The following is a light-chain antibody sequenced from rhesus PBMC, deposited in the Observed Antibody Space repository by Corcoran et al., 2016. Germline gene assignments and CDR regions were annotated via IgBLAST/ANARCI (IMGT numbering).Light chain of an antibody. CDR2: AAS. Sequence: DIQMTQSPSALSASVGDRVTISCRASQNIYSNLAWYQQKPGKAPKVLIYAASSLQSGVPSRFSGSGSGTDFTRTISSLQSEDFATYYCQQYSSRPFTFGPGTKLDIK. CDR1: QNIYSN. CDR3: QQYSSRPFT. V-gene: IGKV1-25*02. J-gene: IGKJ3*01.